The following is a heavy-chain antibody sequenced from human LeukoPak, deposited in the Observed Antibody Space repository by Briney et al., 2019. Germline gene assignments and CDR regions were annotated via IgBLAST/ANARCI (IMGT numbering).Heavy chain of an antibody. CDR3: AKAYRSSLYGDAFHI. V-gene: IGHV3-23*01. Sequence: GGSLRLSCAGSGFTFIFYAVAWVRQAPGRGLEWVSGISGDASVSKHADSVKGRFNISRDNSKNTLYLQLNSLRVEDTAIYYCAKAYRSSLYGDAFHIWGQGTMVTVSP. D-gene: IGHD6-13*01. CDR2: ISGDASVS. J-gene: IGHJ3*02. CDR1: GFTFIFYA.